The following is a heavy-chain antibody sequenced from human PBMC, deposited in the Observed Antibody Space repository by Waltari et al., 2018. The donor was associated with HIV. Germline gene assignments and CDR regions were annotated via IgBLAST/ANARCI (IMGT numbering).Heavy chain of an antibody. V-gene: IGHV1-8*01. CDR1: GYTFTSYD. CDR3: ARVRSSSWRNWFDP. Sequence: QVQLVQSGAEVKKPGASVKVSCKASGYTFTSYDINWVRQATGQGLEWMGWMNPNSGNTGYAQKFQGRVTMTRNTSISTAYMELRSLRSEDTAVYYCARVRSSSWRNWFDPWGQGTLVTVSS. CDR2: MNPNSGNT. J-gene: IGHJ5*02. D-gene: IGHD6-13*01.